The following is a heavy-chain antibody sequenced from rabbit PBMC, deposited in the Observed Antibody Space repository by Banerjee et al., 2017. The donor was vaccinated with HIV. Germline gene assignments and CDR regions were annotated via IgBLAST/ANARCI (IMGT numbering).Heavy chain of an antibody. V-gene: IGHV1S45*01. Sequence: QEQLEESGGDLVKPEGSLTLTCTASGFSFSSSYWMCWVRQAPGKGLEWIGCIVSGDGGTYYASWAKGRFTISKTSSTTVTLQMTSLTAADTATYFCFKWGWLWGPGTLVTVS. CDR3: FKWGWL. CDR1: GFSFSSSYW. D-gene: IGHD3-1*01. CDR2: IVSGDGGT. J-gene: IGHJ4*01.